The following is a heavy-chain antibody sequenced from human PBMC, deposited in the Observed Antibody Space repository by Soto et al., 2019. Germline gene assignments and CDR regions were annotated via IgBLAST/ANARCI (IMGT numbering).Heavy chain of an antibody. CDR3: ARSVAVAGLDY. Sequence: QVQLVESGGGVVQPGRSLRLSCAASGLTLSSYSMHWVRQAPGRGLEWVGVISYDGNKKYYRDSVKGRFSISRDTSNNTVNLHMNSLRPEDTAVYYCARSVAVAGLDYWGQGTLVTVS. D-gene: IGHD6-19*01. CDR1: GLTLSSYS. J-gene: IGHJ4*02. V-gene: IGHV3-30-3*01. CDR2: ISYDGNKK.